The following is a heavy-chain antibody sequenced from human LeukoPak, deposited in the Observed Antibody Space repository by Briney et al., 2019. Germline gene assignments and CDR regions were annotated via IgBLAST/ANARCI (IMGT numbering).Heavy chain of an antibody. CDR2: IHSSSGII. D-gene: IGHD3/OR15-3a*01. Sequence: GGSLRLSCVASGFTFSSYSMNWIRQAPGKGLEWVSYIHSSSGIIYYADSVKGRFTISRDNAKNSVYLQMNSLRAEDTAVYYCARDQDWSFDYWGQGTLVTVSS. CDR1: GFTFSSYS. V-gene: IGHV3-48*01. J-gene: IGHJ4*02. CDR3: ARDQDWSFDY.